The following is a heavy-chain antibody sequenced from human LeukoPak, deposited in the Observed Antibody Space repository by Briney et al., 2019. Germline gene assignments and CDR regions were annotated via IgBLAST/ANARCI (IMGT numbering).Heavy chain of an antibody. Sequence: SETLSLTCTVSGGSISSSSYYWGWIRQPPGKGLEWIGTIYYSGATYYNPSLKSRVTISVDTSKNQFSLKLSSVTAADTAVYYCARDPGPRAAARRYYYYGMDVWGQGTTVTVSS. D-gene: IGHD6-13*01. CDR3: ARDPGPRAAARRYYYYGMDV. J-gene: IGHJ6*02. CDR2: IYYSGAT. CDR1: GGSISSSSYY. V-gene: IGHV4-39*07.